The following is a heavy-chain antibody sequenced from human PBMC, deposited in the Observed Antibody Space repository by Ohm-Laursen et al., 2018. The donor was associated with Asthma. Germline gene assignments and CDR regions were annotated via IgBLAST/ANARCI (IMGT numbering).Heavy chain of an antibody. CDR1: GGTFSSYA. D-gene: IGHD4-17*01. J-gene: IGHJ5*02. Sequence: SSVKVSCKASGGTFSSYAISWVRQAPGQGLEWMGGIIPIFGTANYAQKFQGRVTITADESTSTAYMELSSLRSEDTAVYYCANSHDYGDYWFDPWGQGTLVTVSS. CDR3: ANSHDYGDYWFDP. V-gene: IGHV1-69*01. CDR2: IIPIFGTA.